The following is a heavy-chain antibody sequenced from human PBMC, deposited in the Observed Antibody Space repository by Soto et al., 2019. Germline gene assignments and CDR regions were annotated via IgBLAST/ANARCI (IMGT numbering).Heavy chain of an antibody. J-gene: IGHJ4*02. Sequence: QVQLVQSGAEVKKPGASVKVSCKTSGYTFTDYYMHWVRQAPGQGFEWMGVFSPSGGSGTYAKXXXXXXXXXXXXXXXXXXXXXXXXXXXXXAVXYXAXDGGGEWLWLDYWGQGTXVTVS. CDR2: FSPSGGSG. D-gene: IGHD3-16*01. CDR3: AXDGGGEWLWLDY. V-gene: IGHV1-46*01. CDR1: GYTFTDYY.